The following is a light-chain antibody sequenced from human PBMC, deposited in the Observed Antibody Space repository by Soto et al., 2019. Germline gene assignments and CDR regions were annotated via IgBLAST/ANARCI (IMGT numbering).Light chain of an antibody. J-gene: IGKJ4*01. V-gene: IGKV1-12*01. Sequence: DSQMNQSPSSVSASVGDRVTITCRASQGISCWVAWYQQKPGKAPKLLIYAAASLQSGVTSRFSGSGSVTDLTLTISSLQPEDFATYYCRQANIFPLTFGGGTKVETK. CDR1: QGISCW. CDR3: RQANIFPLT. CDR2: AAA.